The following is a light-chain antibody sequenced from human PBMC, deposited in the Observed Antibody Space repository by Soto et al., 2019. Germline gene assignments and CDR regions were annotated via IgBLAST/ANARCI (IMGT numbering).Light chain of an antibody. CDR2: DVS. CDR1: SSDVGAYKY. Sequence: QSALTQPASVSGSPGQSIAISCTGTSSDVGAYKYVSWYQQHPAKAPKLMIYDVSSRPSGVSNRFSSSKSGNTASLTISGLQAEDEADYYCYSYTSSSTYVFGTGTKLTVL. J-gene: IGLJ1*01. V-gene: IGLV2-14*01. CDR3: YSYTSSSTYV.